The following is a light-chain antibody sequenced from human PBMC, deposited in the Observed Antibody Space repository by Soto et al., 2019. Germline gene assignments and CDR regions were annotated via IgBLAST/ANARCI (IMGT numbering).Light chain of an antibody. CDR1: SSDVGGYNY. CDR2: DVS. J-gene: IGLJ3*02. Sequence: QSALTQPASVSGSPGQSITISCTGTSSDVGGYNYVSWYQQHPGKAPKLMIYDVSNRPSGVSNRFSGSKSGNTASLTISGLQAEDEADYYCSSYKSSSTCVFGGGTKLTVL. V-gene: IGLV2-14*01. CDR3: SSYKSSSTCV.